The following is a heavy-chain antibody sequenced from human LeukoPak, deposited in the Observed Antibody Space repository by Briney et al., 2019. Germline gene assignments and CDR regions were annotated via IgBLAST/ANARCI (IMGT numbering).Heavy chain of an antibody. J-gene: IGHJ4*02. Sequence: HPGRSLRLSCAASGFTFGSYAMHWVRQAPGKGLEWVAVISYDGSNKYYADSVKGRFTISRDNSKNTLYLRMNSLRAEDTAVYYCARSLGTRKWLGALHYWGQGTLVTVSS. D-gene: IGHD3-10*01. V-gene: IGHV3-30*01. CDR1: GFTFGSYA. CDR2: ISYDGSNK. CDR3: ARSLGTRKWLGALHY.